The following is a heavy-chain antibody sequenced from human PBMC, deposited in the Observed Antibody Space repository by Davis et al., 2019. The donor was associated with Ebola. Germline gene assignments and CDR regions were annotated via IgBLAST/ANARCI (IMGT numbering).Heavy chain of an antibody. CDR1: GFTFSSYE. Sequence: GGSLRLSCAASGFTFSSYEMNWVRQAPGKGLEWVSYISSSGSTIYYADSVKGRFTISRDNAKNSLYLQMNSLRAEDTAVYYCARVRGWYVPFDYWGQGTLVTVSS. J-gene: IGHJ4*02. CDR3: ARVRGWYVPFDY. D-gene: IGHD6-19*01. V-gene: IGHV3-48*03. CDR2: ISSSGSTI.